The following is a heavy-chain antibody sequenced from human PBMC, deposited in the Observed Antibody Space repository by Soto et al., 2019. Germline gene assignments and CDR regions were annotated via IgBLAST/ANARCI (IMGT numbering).Heavy chain of an antibody. J-gene: IGHJ6*02. D-gene: IGHD2-15*01. V-gene: IGHV3-48*02. CDR1: GFTLSSYS. CDR2: ISSSSSTI. Sequence: PGGSLRLSCAASGFTLSSYSLNWVRQAPGKGLEWVSYISSSSSTIYHADSVKGRFTISRDNVKNSLHLQMNSLRDEDTAVYYCAREFCSGGNCYNYYYAMDVWGRGTTVTVSS. CDR3: AREFCSGGNCYNYYYAMDV.